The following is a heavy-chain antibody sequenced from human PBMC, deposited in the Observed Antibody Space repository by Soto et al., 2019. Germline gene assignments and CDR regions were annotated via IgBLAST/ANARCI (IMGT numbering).Heavy chain of an antibody. D-gene: IGHD3-22*01. J-gene: IGHJ5*02. V-gene: IGHV4-39*01. CDR3: ARPTYYDSSGYQFTQRFDP. CDR1: GGSISSSSYY. CDR2: IYYTGST. Sequence: PSETLSLTCTVSGGSISSSSYYWGWIRQPPGKGLEWIGSIYYTGSTYYNPSLQSRVTISIDTSKNQFSLKLTSVTAADTAVYYCARPTYYDSSGYQFTQRFDPWGQGSLVTVSS.